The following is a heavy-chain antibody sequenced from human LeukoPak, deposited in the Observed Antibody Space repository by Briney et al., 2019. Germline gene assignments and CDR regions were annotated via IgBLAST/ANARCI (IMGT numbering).Heavy chain of an antibody. Sequence: GGSLRLSCAASGFTFSDYNMRWIRQAPGKGLEWVSSISRSGSTKYYADSVKGRFTISRDNSKNTLYLQMNSLRAEDTAVYYCARAHPHGSSSGRYYYYYYMDVWGKGTTVTVSS. CDR2: ISRSGSTK. CDR3: ARAHPHGSSSGRYYYYYYMDV. V-gene: IGHV3-11*04. CDR1: GFTFSDYN. J-gene: IGHJ6*03. D-gene: IGHD6-6*01.